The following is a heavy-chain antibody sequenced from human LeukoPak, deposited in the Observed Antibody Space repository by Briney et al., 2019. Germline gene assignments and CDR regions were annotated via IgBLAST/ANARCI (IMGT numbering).Heavy chain of an antibody. CDR2: MNPNTGNT. CDR1: GYSFTDYD. D-gene: IGHD5-18*01. J-gene: IGHJ2*01. CDR3: ARGGSYGPYWYFDL. Sequence: ASVKVSCKASGYSFTDYDINWVRQATGQGLEWMGWMNPNTGNTDYAQKFQGRVTMTRDTSISTAYMELSGLRSDDTAVYYCARGGSYGPYWYFDLWGRGTLVTVSS. V-gene: IGHV1-8*01.